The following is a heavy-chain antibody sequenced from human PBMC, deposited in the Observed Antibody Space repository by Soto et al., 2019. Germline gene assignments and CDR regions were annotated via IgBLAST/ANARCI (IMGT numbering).Heavy chain of an antibody. CDR1: GGTXISYA. J-gene: IGHJ4*02. D-gene: IGHD1-26*01. CDR2: IIPIFGTE. V-gene: IGHV1-69*13. CDR3: ARRSGSYYFDY. Sequence: SXKVSFKASGGTXISYASRLVRQAPGQGLEWMGGIIPIFGTENYAQKFQGRVTITADESTSTAYMELSRLRSEDTAVYYCARRSGSYYFDYWGQGTLGTVS.